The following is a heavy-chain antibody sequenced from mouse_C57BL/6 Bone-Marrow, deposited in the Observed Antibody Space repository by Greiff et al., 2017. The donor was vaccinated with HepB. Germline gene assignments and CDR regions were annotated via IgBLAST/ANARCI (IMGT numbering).Heavy chain of an antibody. V-gene: IGHV1-26*01. J-gene: IGHJ3*01. CDR3: ARSGAYGSSLFAY. Sequence: VQLQQSGPELVKPGASVKISCKASGYTFTDYYMNWVKQSHGKSLEWIGDINPNNGGTSYNQKFKGKATLTVDKSSSTAYMELRSLSSEDSSVYYCARSGAYGSSLFAYWGQGTLVTVSA. CDR2: INPNNGGT. CDR1: GYTFTDYY. D-gene: IGHD1-1*01.